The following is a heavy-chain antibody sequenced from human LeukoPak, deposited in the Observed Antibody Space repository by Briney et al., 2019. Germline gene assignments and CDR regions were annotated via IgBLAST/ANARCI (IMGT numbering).Heavy chain of an antibody. D-gene: IGHD3-9*01. Sequence: GCSLILSWASADFTFSAYWMHWLRQPPGKVLVLVSRDKYDGSTTTYADSVKGRFTIARDNAKNILYLQMNRLRVEDTAVYYCARDLDWLLFDYWGQGTLVTVSS. J-gene: IGHJ4*02. V-gene: IGHV3-74*01. CDR2: DKYDGSTT. CDR3: ARDLDWLLFDY. CDR1: DFTFSAYW.